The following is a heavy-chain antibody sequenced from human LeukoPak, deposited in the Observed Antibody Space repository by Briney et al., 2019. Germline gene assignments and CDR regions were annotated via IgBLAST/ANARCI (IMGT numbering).Heavy chain of an antibody. CDR1: GFTFRTYV. V-gene: IGHV3-23*01. CDR2: ISNSGDSI. Sequence: GGSLRLSCAASGFTFRTYVMNWVRQAPGKGLEWVASISNSGDSIFYADSAKGRFTISRDNSKTTVYLHMSSLRTEDTAIYYCAKGRIVDANFDYWGQGTLVTVSS. J-gene: IGHJ4*02. D-gene: IGHD3-16*02. CDR3: AKGRIVDANFDY.